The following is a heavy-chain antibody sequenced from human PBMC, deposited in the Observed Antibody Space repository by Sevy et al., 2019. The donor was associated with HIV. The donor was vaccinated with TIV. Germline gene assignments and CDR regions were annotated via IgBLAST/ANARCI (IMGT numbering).Heavy chain of an antibody. CDR1: GGSFSGYY. CDR3: ARLTGTGY. J-gene: IGHJ4*02. CDR2: INHSGST. D-gene: IGHD1-1*01. V-gene: IGHV4-34*01. Sequence: SETLSLTCAVYGGSFSGYYWSGIRQPPGKGLEWIGEINHSGSTNYNPSLKSRVTISVDTSKNQFSLKLSSVTAADTAVYYCARLTGTGYWGQGTLVTVSS.